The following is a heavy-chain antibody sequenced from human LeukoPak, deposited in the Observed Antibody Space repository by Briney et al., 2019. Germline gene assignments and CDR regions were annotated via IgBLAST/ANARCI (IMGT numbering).Heavy chain of an antibody. CDR2: ISYDGSNK. V-gene: IGHV3-30*18. Sequence: GGSLRLSCAASGFTFSSYGMHWVRQAPGKGLEWVAVISYDGSNKYYADSVKGRFTISRDNSKNTLYLQMNSLRAEDTAVYYCAKDRDGYNPDYWGQGTLVSVSS. D-gene: IGHD5-24*01. CDR3: AKDRDGYNPDY. J-gene: IGHJ4*02. CDR1: GFTFSSYG.